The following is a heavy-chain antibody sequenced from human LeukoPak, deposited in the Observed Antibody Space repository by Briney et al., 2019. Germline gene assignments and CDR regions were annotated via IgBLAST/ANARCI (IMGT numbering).Heavy chain of an antibody. CDR1: GFTFSSYA. CDR2: ISYDGSNK. Sequence: PGGSLRLSCAASGFTFSSYAMHWARQAPGKGLEWVAVISYDGSNKYYADSVKGRFTISRDNSKNTLYLQMNSLRAEDTAVYYCARGGVAVKHEFDYWGQGTLVTVSS. J-gene: IGHJ4*02. D-gene: IGHD3-10*01. V-gene: IGHV3-30-3*01. CDR3: ARGGVAVKHEFDY.